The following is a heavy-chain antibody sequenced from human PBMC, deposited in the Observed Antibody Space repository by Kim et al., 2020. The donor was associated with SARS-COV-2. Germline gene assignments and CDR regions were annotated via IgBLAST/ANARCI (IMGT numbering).Heavy chain of an antibody. Sequence: SETLSLTCTVSGGSISSYYWSWIRQPAGKGLEWIGRIYTSGSTNYNPSLKSRVTMSVDTSKNQFSLKLSSVTAADTAVYYCARVMGYYAFWSGYSLAFDIWGPGKMGSVSS. J-gene: IGHJ3*02. V-gene: IGHV4-4*07. CDR2: IYTSGST. D-gene: IGHD3-3*01. CDR3: ARVMGYYAFWSGYSLAFDI. CDR1: GGSISSYY.